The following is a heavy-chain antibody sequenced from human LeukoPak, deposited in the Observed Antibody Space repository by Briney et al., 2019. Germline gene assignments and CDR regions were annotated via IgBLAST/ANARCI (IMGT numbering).Heavy chain of an antibody. Sequence: GASVKVSCKASGGTFSSYAISWVRQAPGQGLEWMGRIIPILGIANYAQKFQGRVTITADKSTSTAYMELSSLRSEDTAVYYCARGDSYYYDSSGWGVIDLDYWGQGTLVTVSS. CDR2: IIPILGIA. J-gene: IGHJ4*02. CDR3: ARGDSYYYDSSGWGVIDLDY. CDR1: GGTFSSYA. V-gene: IGHV1-69*04. D-gene: IGHD3-22*01.